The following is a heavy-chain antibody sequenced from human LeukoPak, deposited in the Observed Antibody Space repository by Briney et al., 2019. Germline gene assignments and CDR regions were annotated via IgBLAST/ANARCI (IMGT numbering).Heavy chain of an antibody. Sequence: ASVKVSCKASGGTFSSYAISWVRQAPGQGLEWMGGIIPIFGTANYAQKFQGRVTITADESTSTAYMELSSLRSEDTAVYYCARGDQGLGYCSSTSCRYYYYYMDVWGKGTTVTVSS. D-gene: IGHD2-2*01. V-gene: IGHV1-69*13. CDR2: IIPIFGTA. CDR3: ARGDQGLGYCSSTSCRYYYYYMDV. CDR1: GGTFSSYA. J-gene: IGHJ6*03.